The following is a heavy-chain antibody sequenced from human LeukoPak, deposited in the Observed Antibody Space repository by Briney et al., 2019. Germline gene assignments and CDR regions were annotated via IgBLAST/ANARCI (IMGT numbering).Heavy chain of an antibody. CDR2: INAGNGNT. CDR3: ARDEITMVRGVTNGMDV. D-gene: IGHD3-10*01. V-gene: IGHV1-3*01. CDR1: GYTFTSYA. Sequence: RWASVKVSCKASGYTFTSYAMHWVRQAPGQRLEWMGWINAGNGNTKYSQKFQGRVTITRDTSASTAYMELSSLRSEDTAVNYCARDEITMVRGVTNGMDVWGKGTTVTVSS. J-gene: IGHJ6*04.